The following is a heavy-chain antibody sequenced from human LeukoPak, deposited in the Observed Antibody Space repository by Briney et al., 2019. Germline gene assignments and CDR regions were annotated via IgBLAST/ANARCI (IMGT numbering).Heavy chain of an antibody. Sequence: PGGSLRLSCAASGFSVSNNYMSWVRQAPGKGLEWVAVISYDGSYKYYADSVKGRFTISRDNSKNTLYLQMTSLRAEDTAVYYCAKDPCGGDCSDFDYWGQGTLVTVSS. V-gene: IGHV3-30*18. CDR1: GFSVSNNY. CDR2: ISYDGSYK. CDR3: AKDPCGGDCSDFDY. J-gene: IGHJ4*02. D-gene: IGHD2-21*02.